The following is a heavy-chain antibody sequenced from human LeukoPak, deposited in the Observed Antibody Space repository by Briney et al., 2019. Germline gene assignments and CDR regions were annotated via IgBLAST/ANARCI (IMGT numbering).Heavy chain of an antibody. D-gene: IGHD3-10*01. Sequence: PGGSLRLSCAASGFTFSSYAMSWVRQAPGKGLEWISVISSDGSTHYADSVKGRFTISRDDSRNTLFLQMNSLRAEDTAVYYCARDQYYYASGSYGLDYWGQGTLVTVSS. J-gene: IGHJ4*02. CDR2: ISSDGST. V-gene: IGHV3-66*01. CDR1: GFTFSSYA. CDR3: ARDQYYYASGSYGLDY.